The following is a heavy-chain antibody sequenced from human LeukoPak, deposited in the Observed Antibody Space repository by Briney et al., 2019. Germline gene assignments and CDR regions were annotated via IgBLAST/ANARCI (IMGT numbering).Heavy chain of an antibody. V-gene: IGHV3-64*01. D-gene: IGHD6-13*01. J-gene: IGHJ4*02. CDR1: GFTFSSYA. Sequence: QTGGSLRLSCAASGFTFSSYAMHWVRQAPGKGLEYVSAISSNGGSTYYANSVKGRFTISRDNSKNTLYLQMGSLRAEDMAMYYCASLGGIAGLDYWGQGTLVTVSS. CDR2: ISSNGGST. CDR3: ASLGGIAGLDY.